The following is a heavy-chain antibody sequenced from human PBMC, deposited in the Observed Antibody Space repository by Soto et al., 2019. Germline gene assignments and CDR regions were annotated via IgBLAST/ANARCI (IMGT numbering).Heavy chain of an antibody. Sequence: SETLSLTCAVYGGSFSGYYWSWIRQPPGKGLEWIGEINHSGSTNYNPSLKSRVTISVDTSKNQFSLKLSSVTAADTAVYYCARGIAARPGDSFDYSGQGTLVPVSS. V-gene: IGHV4-34*01. J-gene: IGHJ4*02. CDR2: INHSGST. CDR1: GGSFSGYY. CDR3: ARGIAARPGDSFDY. D-gene: IGHD6-6*01.